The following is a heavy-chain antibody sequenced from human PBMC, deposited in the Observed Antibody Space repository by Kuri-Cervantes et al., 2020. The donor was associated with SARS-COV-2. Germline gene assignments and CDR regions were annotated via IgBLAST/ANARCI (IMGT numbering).Heavy chain of an antibody. D-gene: IGHD3-22*01. CDR3: TTTPPVVITTGYFQH. J-gene: IGHJ1*01. Sequence: GESLKISCAASGFTFSNAWMSWVRQAPGKGLEWVGRIKSKTDGGTTDYAAPVKGRFTISRDDSKNTLYLRMNSLKTEDTAVYYCTTTPPVVITTGYFQHWGQGTRVTVSS. V-gene: IGHV3-15*01. CDR1: GFTFSNAW. CDR2: IKSKTDGGTT.